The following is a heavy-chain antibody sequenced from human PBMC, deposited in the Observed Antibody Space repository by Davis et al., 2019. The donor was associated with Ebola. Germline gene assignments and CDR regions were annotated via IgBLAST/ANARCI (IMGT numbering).Heavy chain of an antibody. CDR1: GFTFSSYW. Sequence: PGGSLRLSCAASGFTFSSYWMSWVRQAPGKGLEWVANIKQEGSEKYYVDSVKGRFTISRDNAKNSLYLQMNSLRAEDTAVYYCAREQHGRFGELLSTYYYYYGMDVWGQGTTVTVSS. D-gene: IGHD3-10*01. CDR2: IKQEGSEK. V-gene: IGHV3-7*01. CDR3: AREQHGRFGELLSTYYYYYGMDV. J-gene: IGHJ6*02.